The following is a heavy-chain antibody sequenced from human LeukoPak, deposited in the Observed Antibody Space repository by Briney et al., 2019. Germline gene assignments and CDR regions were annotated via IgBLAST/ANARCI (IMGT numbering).Heavy chain of an antibody. D-gene: IGHD2-2*01. Sequence: AGGSLRLSCAASRFTFSSYSMNWVRQAPGKGLEWVSSISSSSSYIYYADSVKGRFTISRDNAKNSLYLQMNSLRAEDTAVYYCARGKITMPDYWGQGTLVTVSS. CDR1: RFTFSSYS. V-gene: IGHV3-21*01. J-gene: IGHJ4*02. CDR3: ARGKITMPDY. CDR2: ISSSSSYI.